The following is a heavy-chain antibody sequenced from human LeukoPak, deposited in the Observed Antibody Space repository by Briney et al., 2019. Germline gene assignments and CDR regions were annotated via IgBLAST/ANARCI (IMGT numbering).Heavy chain of an antibody. Sequence: GGSLRLSCAASGFTVSSNHMSWVRQAPGKGLEWVSVIYSGGSTYYADSVKGRFTISRDNSKNTLYLQMNSLRAEDTAVYYCAREQKGYSGSYRGGHDAFDIWGQGTMVTVSS. D-gene: IGHD1-26*01. CDR1: GFTVSSNH. J-gene: IGHJ3*02. CDR3: AREQKGYSGSYRGGHDAFDI. V-gene: IGHV3-66*02. CDR2: IYSGGST.